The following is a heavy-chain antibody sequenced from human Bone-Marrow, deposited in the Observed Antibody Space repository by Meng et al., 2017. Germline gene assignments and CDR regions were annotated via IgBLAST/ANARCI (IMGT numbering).Heavy chain of an antibody. CDR1: GFTFSSYT. CDR2: ISSSSGSI. Sequence: EGALVEAVGGRVTRRGSLRLFCAAGGFTFSSYTMKWVRQARGKGLECGTSISSSSGSIYYAVSVKGRFTISSDNAKNSLYLQMNSLRAEDTAMYFCARGRYDYGEYWGQGTLVTVSS. V-gene: IGHV3-21*01. CDR3: ARGRYDYGEY. J-gene: IGHJ4*02. D-gene: IGHD3-9*01.